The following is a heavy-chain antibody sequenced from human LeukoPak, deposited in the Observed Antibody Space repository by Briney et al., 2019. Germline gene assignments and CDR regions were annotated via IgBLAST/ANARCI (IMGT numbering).Heavy chain of an antibody. J-gene: IGHJ4*02. CDR3: ARVRYYGSGSYPFFDY. CDR1: GYTFTSYG. Sequence: ASVKVSCKASGYTFTSYGISWVRQAPGQGLEWMGWINPNSGGTNYAQKFQGRVTMTRDTSISTAYMELSRLRSDDTAVYYCARVRYYGSGSYPFFDYWGQGTLVTVSS. D-gene: IGHD3-10*01. V-gene: IGHV1-2*02. CDR2: INPNSGGT.